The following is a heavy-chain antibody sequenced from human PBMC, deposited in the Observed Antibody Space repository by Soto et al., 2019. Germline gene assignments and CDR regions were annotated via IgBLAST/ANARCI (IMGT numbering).Heavy chain of an antibody. CDR3: ARTITVFGVVISYYFDY. V-gene: IGHV2-26*01. CDR1: GLSLSNARMG. Sequence: SGPTLVNPTETLTLTCTVSGLSLSNARMGVSWIRQPPGKALEWLAHIFSNDEKSYITSLKSRLTISKDTSKSQVVLTMTNMDPVDTATYYCARTITVFGVVISYYFDYWGQGTLVTVSS. CDR2: IFSNDEK. D-gene: IGHD3-3*01. J-gene: IGHJ4*02.